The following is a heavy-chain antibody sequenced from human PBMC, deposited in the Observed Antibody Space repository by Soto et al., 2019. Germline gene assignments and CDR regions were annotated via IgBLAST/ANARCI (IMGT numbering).Heavy chain of an antibody. CDR3: ARDIVVVPAAIVWFDP. CDR2: INAGNGNT. Sequence: ASVKVSCKASGYTFTSYAMHWVRQAPGQRLEWMGWINAGNGNTKYSQKFQGRVTITRDTSASTAYMELSSLRSEDTAVYYCARDIVVVPAAIVWFDPWGQGTLVTVS. V-gene: IGHV1-3*01. J-gene: IGHJ5*02. CDR1: GYTFTSYA. D-gene: IGHD2-2*02.